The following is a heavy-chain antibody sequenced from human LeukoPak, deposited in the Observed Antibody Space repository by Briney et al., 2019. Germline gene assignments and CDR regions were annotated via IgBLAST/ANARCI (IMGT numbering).Heavy chain of an antibody. J-gene: IGHJ4*02. D-gene: IGHD3-9*01. CDR1: GYTLTELS. CDR3: ARVIRPYYDILTGSWEYFDY. CDR2: FDPEDGET. V-gene: IGHV1-24*01. Sequence: ATVKVSCKVSGYTLTELSMHWVRQAPGKGLEWMGGFDPEDGETIYAQKFQGRVTITTDESTSTAYMELSSLRSEDTAVYYCARVIRPYYDILTGSWEYFDYWGQGTLVTVSS.